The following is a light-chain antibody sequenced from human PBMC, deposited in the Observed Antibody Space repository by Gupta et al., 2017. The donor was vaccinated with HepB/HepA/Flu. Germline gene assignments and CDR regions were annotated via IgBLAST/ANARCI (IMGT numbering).Light chain of an antibody. CDR1: SGSVSTSYY. V-gene: IGLV8-61*01. CDR3: VLYMGSGNWV. J-gene: IGLJ3*02. Sequence: QTVVTQDPSLSVSPGGTVTLTCALSSGSVSTSYYPSWYQQTPGQAPRTLIYNNTTRSEGVPASFSGSITGNKAALTITVASEDEESDYYCVLYMGSGNWVFGGGTKVTVL. CDR2: NNT.